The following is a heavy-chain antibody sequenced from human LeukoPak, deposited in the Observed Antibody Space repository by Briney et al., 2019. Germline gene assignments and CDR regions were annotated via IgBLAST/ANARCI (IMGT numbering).Heavy chain of an antibody. J-gene: IGHJ3*02. CDR2: IIPILGIA. Sequence: SVKVSCKASGGTFSSYAISWVRQAPGQGLEWMGRIIPILGIANYAQKFQGRVTITADKSTSTAYMELNSLRAEDTAVYYCARVPSVPPGDIWGQGTMVTVSS. CDR1: GGTFSSYA. CDR3: ARVPSVPPGDI. V-gene: IGHV1-69*04. D-gene: IGHD2-2*01.